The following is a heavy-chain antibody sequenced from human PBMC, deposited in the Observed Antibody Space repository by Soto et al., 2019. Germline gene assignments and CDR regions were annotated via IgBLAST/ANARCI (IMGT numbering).Heavy chain of an antibody. CDR2: IYYSGST. V-gene: IGHV4-61*01. CDR3: ARPRGTAKKHNWLDP. CDR1: GDSVSSATYY. J-gene: IGHJ5*02. D-gene: IGHD1-1*01. Sequence: PSETLSLTCTVSGDSVSSATYYWSWIRQPPGKALEWIGSIYYSGSTNYNPSLRSRVIMSVDTSKNQFSLNLSSVTAADTAVYYCARPRGTAKKHNWLDPWGQGTLVTASS.